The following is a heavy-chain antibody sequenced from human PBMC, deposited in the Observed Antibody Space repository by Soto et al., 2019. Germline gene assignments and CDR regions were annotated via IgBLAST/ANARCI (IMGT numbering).Heavy chain of an antibody. CDR1: GFSFISYG. V-gene: IGHV3-33*01. Sequence: GGSLRLSCVASGFSFISYGMHWVRQAPGQGLEWVALTWYDGSKQYYADSVKGRFTISRDNSKNTLFLQMSSLRGDDTALYYCATLGAPDGFNIWGQGTMVTVSS. D-gene: IGHD3-10*01. CDR2: TWYDGSKQ. J-gene: IGHJ3*02. CDR3: ATLGAPDGFNI.